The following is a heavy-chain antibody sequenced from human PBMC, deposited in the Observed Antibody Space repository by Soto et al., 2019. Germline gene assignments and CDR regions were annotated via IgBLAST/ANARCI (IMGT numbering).Heavy chain of an antibody. CDR3: AKDPRGYSYGYDVDY. CDR2: IIPIFGTA. V-gene: IGHV1-69*13. J-gene: IGHJ4*02. Sequence: ASVKVSCKASGGTFSSYAISWVRQAPGQGLEWMGGIIPIFGTANYAQKFQGRVTITADESTSTAYMELSSLRSEDTAVYYCAKDPRGYSYGYDVDYWGQGTLVTVSS. CDR1: GGTFSSYA. D-gene: IGHD5-18*01.